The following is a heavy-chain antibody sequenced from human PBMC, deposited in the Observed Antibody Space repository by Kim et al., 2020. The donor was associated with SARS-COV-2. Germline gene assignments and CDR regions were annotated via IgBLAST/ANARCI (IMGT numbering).Heavy chain of an antibody. CDR1: GGSISSGGYY. J-gene: IGHJ5*02. V-gene: IGHV4-31*03. Sequence: TLSLTCTVSGGSISSGGYYWSWIRQHPGKGLEWIGYIYYSGSTYYNPSLKSRVTISVDTSKNQFSLKLSSVTAADTAVYYCARDKPGGYSSSSWFDPWGQGTLVTVSS. CDR3: ARDKPGGYSSSSWFDP. D-gene: IGHD6-6*01. CDR2: IYYSGST.